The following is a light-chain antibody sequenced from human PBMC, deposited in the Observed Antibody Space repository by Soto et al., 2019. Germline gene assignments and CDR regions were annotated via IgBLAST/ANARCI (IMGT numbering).Light chain of an antibody. J-gene: IGKJ1*01. CDR2: AAS. CDR3: LQDHKSPLT. Sequence: AIQMTQSPSSLSASVGDRVTITCRASQGIKNDLGWYQQKPGKAPNLLIYAASSLQSGVPSRFSGSGSGTDFTLTITSLQPEDSASYCCLQDHKSPLTFGQGTKVEIK. V-gene: IGKV1-6*01. CDR1: QGIKND.